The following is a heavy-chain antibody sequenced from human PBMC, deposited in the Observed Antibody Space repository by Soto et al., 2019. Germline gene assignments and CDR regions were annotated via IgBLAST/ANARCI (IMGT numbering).Heavy chain of an antibody. Sequence: PSETLSLTCTVSGGSISGSYWSWIRQTPGKVLEWVGYIHYSGSTNYNPSLKSRVTMSVDSAKNQFSLQLSSVTAAYTAVYLCTKFRQTDAEGDSLEDWGQGALVTVSS. CDR3: TKFRQTDAEGDSLED. D-gene: IGHD3-3*01. V-gene: IGHV4-59*01. CDR2: IHYSGST. J-gene: IGHJ1*01. CDR1: GGSISGSY.